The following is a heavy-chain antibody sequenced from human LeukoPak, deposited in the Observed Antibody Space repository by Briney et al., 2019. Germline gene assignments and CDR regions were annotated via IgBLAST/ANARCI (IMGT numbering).Heavy chain of an antibody. CDR3: ARDQGGNPIDY. D-gene: IGHD4-23*01. J-gene: IGHJ4*02. V-gene: IGHV4-38-2*02. CDR1: GFSISSGYY. Sequence: SETLSLTCTVSGFSISSGYYWGWIRQPPGKGLDWIGSIHHSGSTYYNASLKSRVTISVDTSKNQFSLKLSSVTAADTAVYYCARDQGGNPIDYWGQGTLVTVSS. CDR2: IHHSGST.